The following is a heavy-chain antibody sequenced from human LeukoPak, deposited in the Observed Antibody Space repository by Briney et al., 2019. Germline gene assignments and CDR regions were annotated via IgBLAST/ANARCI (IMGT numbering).Heavy chain of an antibody. J-gene: IGHJ4*02. Sequence: PGGSLRLSCAASGFSFNDYEMHWVRQAPGKGLEWVSYVNNGGTTTYYADSVKGRFTISRDNAKNSVYLQMNSLRAGDTAVYYCARERLGYCSSTTCYRPIPFDFWGQGTLVTVSS. CDR3: ARERLGYCSSTTCYRPIPFDF. CDR1: GFSFNDYE. CDR2: VNNGGTTT. D-gene: IGHD2-2*01. V-gene: IGHV3-48*03.